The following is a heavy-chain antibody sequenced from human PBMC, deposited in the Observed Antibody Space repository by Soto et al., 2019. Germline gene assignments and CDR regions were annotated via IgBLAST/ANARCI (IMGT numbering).Heavy chain of an antibody. CDR1: GGSISSYY. CDR3: ERGPVGSITYNWFDP. Sequence: PSETLSLTCTVSGGSISSYYWRWIRQPPGKGLEWIGYIYYSGSTNYNPSLKSRVTISVDTSKNQFSLKLSSVTAADTAVYYCERGPVGSITYNWFDPWGQGTLVTVFS. CDR2: IYYSGST. J-gene: IGHJ5*02. V-gene: IGHV4-59*01. D-gene: IGHD3-16*01.